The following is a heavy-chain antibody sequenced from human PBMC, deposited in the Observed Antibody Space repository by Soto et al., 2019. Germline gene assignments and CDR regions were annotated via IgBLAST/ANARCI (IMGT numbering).Heavy chain of an antibody. CDR2: ISSSTI. D-gene: IGHD6-19*01. J-gene: IGHJ4*02. CDR3: ARDGGGWNYFDY. CDR1: GFTFSSYS. V-gene: IGHV3-48*02. Sequence: GGSLRLSCAASGFTFSSYSMNWVRQAPGKGLEWVSYISSSTIFYADSVKGRFTISRDNAKNSLYLQMNSLRDEDTAVYYCARDGGGWNYFDYWGQGTLVTSPQ.